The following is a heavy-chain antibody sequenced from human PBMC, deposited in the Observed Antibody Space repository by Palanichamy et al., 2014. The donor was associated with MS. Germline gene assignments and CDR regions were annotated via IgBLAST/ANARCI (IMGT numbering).Heavy chain of an antibody. V-gene: IGHV3-21*01. CDR2: ISSSSTYI. Sequence: EVQMVESGGGLVKPEGSLRLSCAASGFTFSTYTMHWVRQAPGKGLEWVSCISSSSTYILYADSVKGRFTISRDNARNSLYLQMNSLRAEDTAVYYCAKVPRSGYRPNDVFDVWGQGTMVTVSS. D-gene: IGHD3-22*01. J-gene: IGHJ3*01. CDR3: AKVPRSGYRPNDVFDV. CDR1: GFTFSTYT.